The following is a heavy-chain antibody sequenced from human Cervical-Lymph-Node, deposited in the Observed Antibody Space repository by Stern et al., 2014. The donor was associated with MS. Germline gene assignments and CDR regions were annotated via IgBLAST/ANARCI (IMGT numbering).Heavy chain of an antibody. J-gene: IGHJ4*02. V-gene: IGHV3-48*02. CDR2: ISSSSTSI. Sequence: VQLVQSGGGLVQPGGSLRLSCAASGFTFNSYSMNWVRQAPGKGLEWIAYISSSSTSIDYADSVKGRFTIFRDNAKNSLFLQMNTLRDDDTAVYYCARGYSYGSVWGQGTLVTVSS. D-gene: IGHD5-18*01. CDR1: GFTFNSYS. CDR3: ARGYSYGSV.